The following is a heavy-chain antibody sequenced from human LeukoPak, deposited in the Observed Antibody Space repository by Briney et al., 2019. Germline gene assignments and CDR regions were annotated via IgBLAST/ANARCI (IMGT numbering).Heavy chain of an antibody. J-gene: IGHJ5*02. V-gene: IGHV1-8*01. CDR3: ARAHSSGWYNWFDP. CDR2: MNPNSGNT. CDR1: GYTFTSYD. D-gene: IGHD6-19*01. Sequence: ASVKVSCKASGYTFTSYDINWVRQATGQGLEWMGWMNPNSGNTGYAQKFQGRVTMTRNTSISTAYMELSSLRSKDTAVYYCARAHSSGWYNWFDPWGQGTLVTVSS.